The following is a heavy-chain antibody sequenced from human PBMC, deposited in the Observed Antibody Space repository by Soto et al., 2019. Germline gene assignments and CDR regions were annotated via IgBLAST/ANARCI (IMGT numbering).Heavy chain of an antibody. CDR1: GGSISSGGYY. CDR3: ARQNRQQLDAFDI. CDR2: IYYSGST. D-gene: IGHD6-13*01. Sequence: SETLSLTCTVSGGSISSGGYYWSWIRQHPGKGLEWIGCIYYSGSTYYNPSLESRVTIPMDTSKNQFSLNLSSVTAADTAVYYCARQNRQQLDAFDIWGQGTMVTVSS. V-gene: IGHV4-39*01. J-gene: IGHJ3*02.